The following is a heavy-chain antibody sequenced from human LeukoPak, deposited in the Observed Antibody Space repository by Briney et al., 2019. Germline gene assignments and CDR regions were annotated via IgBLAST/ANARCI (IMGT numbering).Heavy chain of an antibody. V-gene: IGHV3-7*03. J-gene: IGHJ6*02. CDR1: GFTFSSYW. Sequence: GGSLRLSCAASGFTFSSYWMSWVRQAPGKGLEWVANIKQDGSEKYYVDSVKGRFTIPRDNAKNSLYLQMNSLRAEDTAVYYCARDDSSGWGPYYYGMDVWGQGTTVTVSS. CDR2: IKQDGSEK. CDR3: ARDDSSGWGPYYYGMDV. D-gene: IGHD6-19*01.